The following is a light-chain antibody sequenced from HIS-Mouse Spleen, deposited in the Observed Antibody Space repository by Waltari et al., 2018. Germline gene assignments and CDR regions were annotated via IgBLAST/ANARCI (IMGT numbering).Light chain of an antibody. CDR2: EGS. CDR3: CSYAGSSTLV. CDR1: SSDVGSYNL. J-gene: IGLJ2*01. Sequence: QSALTQPASVSGSPGQSITISCTGTSSDVGSYNLVSWYQQRPGKAPKRVIYEGSKRPSGVSNRFSGSKSGNTASLTISGLQAEDEADYYCCSYAGSSTLVFGGGTKLTVL. V-gene: IGLV2-23*01.